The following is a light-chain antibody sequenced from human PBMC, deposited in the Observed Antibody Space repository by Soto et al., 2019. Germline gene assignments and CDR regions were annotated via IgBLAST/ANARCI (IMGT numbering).Light chain of an antibody. Sequence: QSVLTQPPSVSGAPGQRVTISCTGSSSNIGAGYDVHWYQQLPGTAPKLLIYGNANRPSGVPDRFSGSRSATSASLAITKLQAEDEADYYCQSYDSSLSGVVFGGGTKLTVL. J-gene: IGLJ3*02. CDR2: GNA. CDR3: QSYDSSLSGVV. V-gene: IGLV1-40*01. CDR1: SSNIGAGYD.